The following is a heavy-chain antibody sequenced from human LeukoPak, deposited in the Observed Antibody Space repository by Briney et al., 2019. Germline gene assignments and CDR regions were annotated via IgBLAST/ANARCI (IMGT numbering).Heavy chain of an antibody. J-gene: IGHJ4*02. CDR1: GGSIRSYY. CDR2: IYYSGST. CDR3: ARHYSPIDY. D-gene: IGHD2-15*01. V-gene: IGHV4-59*01. Sequence: SETLSLTYTVSGGSIRSYYWSWIRQPPGKGLEWIGYIYYSGSTNYNPSLKSRVTISADTSKNQFSLKLSSVTAADTAVYYCARHYSPIDYWGQGTLVTVSS.